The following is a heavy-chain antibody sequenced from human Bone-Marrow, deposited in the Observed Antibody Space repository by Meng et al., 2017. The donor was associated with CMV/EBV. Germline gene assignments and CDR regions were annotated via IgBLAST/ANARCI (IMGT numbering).Heavy chain of an antibody. CDR1: GFTFSSYW. V-gene: IGHV3-21*01. J-gene: IGHJ6*02. D-gene: IGHD5-18*01. Sequence: GGSLRLSCAASGFTFSSYWMSWVRQAPGKGLEWVSSISSSSSYIYYADSVKGRFTISRDNAKNSLYLQMNSLRAEDTAVYYCARESEAMDYYYYGMDVWGQGTTVTVSS. CDR3: ARESEAMDYYYYGMDV. CDR2: ISSSSSYI.